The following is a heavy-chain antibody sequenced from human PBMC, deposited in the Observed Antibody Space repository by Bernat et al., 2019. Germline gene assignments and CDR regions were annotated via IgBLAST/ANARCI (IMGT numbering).Heavy chain of an antibody. CDR2: IKQDGSVQ. CDR1: GFSFSGIW. D-gene: IGHD2-8*02. Sequence: EVQLVESGGALVQPGGSLRLSCVGSGFSFSGIWMTWVRQAPEKGLEWVANIKQDGSVQHYVDSVKGRFIISRDNTKNSLFLQMNSLRVDDTAVYYCARGYGPENWGQGTLVTVSS. V-gene: IGHV3-7*03. J-gene: IGHJ1*01. CDR3: ARGYGPEN.